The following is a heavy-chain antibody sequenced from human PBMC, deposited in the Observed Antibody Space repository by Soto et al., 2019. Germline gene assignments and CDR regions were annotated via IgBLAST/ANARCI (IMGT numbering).Heavy chain of an antibody. CDR3: ARDHETGGYNSFDY. CDR1: GLTVSSNY. V-gene: IGHV3-53*01. CDR2: IYSGGST. J-gene: IGHJ4*02. Sequence: EVQLVESGGGLIQPGGSLRLSCAASGLTVSSNYMSWSRQAPGKGLEWVSVIYSGGSTYYADSVKGRFTISRDNSKNTLYLQMNSLRAEDTAVYYCARDHETGGYNSFDYWGQGTLVTVSS. D-gene: IGHD5-12*01.